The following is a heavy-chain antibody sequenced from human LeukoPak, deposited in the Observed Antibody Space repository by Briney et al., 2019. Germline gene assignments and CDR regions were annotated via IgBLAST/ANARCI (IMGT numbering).Heavy chain of an antibody. J-gene: IGHJ4*01. CDR1: GFTFSSYW. Sequence: GGSLILSCAVSGFTFSSYWMNWVRQAPGKGLEWVASIKQDGGEKSYVDSVKGRFTISRDNAKNSLYLQMSSLRAEDTAVCYCARDGTAAGLYFDLWGQGTLVTVSS. CDR3: ARDGTAAGLYFDL. CDR2: IKQDGGEK. V-gene: IGHV3-7*01. D-gene: IGHD6-13*01.